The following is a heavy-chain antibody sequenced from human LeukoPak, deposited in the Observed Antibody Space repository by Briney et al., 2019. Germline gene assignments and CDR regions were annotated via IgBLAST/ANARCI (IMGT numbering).Heavy chain of an antibody. J-gene: IGHJ3*02. CDR1: GFTFSSYS. V-gene: IGHV3-48*01. CDR2: ISSSSSTI. Sequence: GGSLRLSCAASGFTFSSYSMKWVRQAPGKGLEWVSYISSSSSTIYYADSVKGRFTISRDNAKNSLYLQMNSLRAEDTAVYYCARSGLGYCSSTSCQGAFDIWGQGTMVTVSS. CDR3: ARSGLGYCSSTSCQGAFDI. D-gene: IGHD2-2*01.